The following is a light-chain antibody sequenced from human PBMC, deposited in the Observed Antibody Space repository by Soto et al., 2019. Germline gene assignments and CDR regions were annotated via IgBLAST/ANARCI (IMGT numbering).Light chain of an antibody. V-gene: IGKV3-20*01. CDR3: QQYGISPVP. J-gene: IGKJ1*01. CDR1: QSVRSN. CDR2: GAS. Sequence: EIVMTQSPATLSLSPGERVPLSCRASQSVRSNLAWYQQKPGQAPRLLIYGASSRATGIPERFSGSGSGTDFTLTISRLEPEDFAVYYCQQYGISPVPFGQGTKVDI.